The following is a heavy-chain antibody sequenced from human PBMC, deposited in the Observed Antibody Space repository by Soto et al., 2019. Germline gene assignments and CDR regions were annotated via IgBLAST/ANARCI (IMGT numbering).Heavy chain of an antibody. Sequence: PGGSLRLSCAASGFTFSDYYMSWIRQAPGKGLEWVAFISSGGGNTNYADSVKGRFTISRDNANNSLSLQMNSLRAEDTAVYYCARRTEYTSSSLYYYYYAMDVWGQGTTVTVPS. V-gene: IGHV3-11*06. D-gene: IGHD6-6*01. J-gene: IGHJ6*02. CDR1: GFTFSDYY. CDR2: ISSGGGNT. CDR3: ARRTEYTSSSLYYYYYAMDV.